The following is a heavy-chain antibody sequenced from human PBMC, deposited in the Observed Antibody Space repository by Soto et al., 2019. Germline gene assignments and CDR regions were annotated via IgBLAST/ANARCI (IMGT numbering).Heavy chain of an antibody. Sequence: ASVKVSCKASVYSFTSYGISLVRQAPGQGLEWMGWISAYNGITSDAQKLQGRVTMTTGTSTSTAYMELRSLRSDDTAVYYCARDPTIFGVVQNYGMDVWGQGTTVTVS. CDR3: ARDPTIFGVVQNYGMDV. D-gene: IGHD3-3*01. V-gene: IGHV1-18*01. CDR1: VYSFTSYG. J-gene: IGHJ6*02. CDR2: ISAYNGIT.